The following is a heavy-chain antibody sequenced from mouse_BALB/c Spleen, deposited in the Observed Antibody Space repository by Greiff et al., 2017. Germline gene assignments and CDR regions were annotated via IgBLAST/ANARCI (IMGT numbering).Heavy chain of an antibody. V-gene: IGHV5-17*02. CDR3: ARVVYGNYYAMDY. J-gene: IGHJ4*01. Sequence: EVMLVESGGGLVQPGGSRKLSCAASGFTFSSFGMHWVRQAPEKGLEWVAYISSGSSTIYYADTVKGRFTISRDNPKNTLFLQMTSLRSEDTAMYYCARVVYGNYYAMDYWGQGTSVTVSS. CDR1: GFTFSSFG. CDR2: ISSGSSTI. D-gene: IGHD2-10*02.